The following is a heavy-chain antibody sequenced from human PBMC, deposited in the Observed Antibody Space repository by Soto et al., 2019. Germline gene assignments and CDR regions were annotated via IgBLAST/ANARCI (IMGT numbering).Heavy chain of an antibody. Sequence: QVQLQESGPGLVKSSETLSLTCTVSGGSINSHYWTWIRQPAGKGLEWIGGIYSTGTTDYNPSLESRVTMSVDTSKNQFSLTLTSVTAADTAVYFCAREKDYYFNAMDVWGQGTTVAVSS. CDR2: IYSTGTT. CDR3: AREKDYYFNAMDV. CDR1: GGSINSHY. V-gene: IGHV4-4*07. J-gene: IGHJ6*02.